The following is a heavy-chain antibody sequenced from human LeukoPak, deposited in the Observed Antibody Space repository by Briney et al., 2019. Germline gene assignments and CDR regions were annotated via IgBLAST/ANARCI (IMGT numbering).Heavy chain of an antibody. D-gene: IGHD3-10*01. J-gene: IGHJ4*02. V-gene: IGHV4-31*03. CDR3: ARLSRFGELFDVLSN. CDR1: GGSISSGGYY. CDR2: IYYSGST. Sequence: PSETLSLTCTVSGGSISSGGYYRSWTRQHPGKGLEWIGYIYYSGSTYYNPSLKSRVTISVDTSKNQFSLKLSSVTAADTAVYYCARLSRFGELFDVLSNWGQGTLVTVSS.